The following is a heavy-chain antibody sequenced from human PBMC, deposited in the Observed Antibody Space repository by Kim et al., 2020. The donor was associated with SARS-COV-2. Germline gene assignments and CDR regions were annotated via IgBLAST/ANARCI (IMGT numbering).Heavy chain of an antibody. D-gene: IGHD1-20*01. CDR1: GFTFSNYW. V-gene: IGHV3-74*01. J-gene: IGHJ4*02. CDR3: TRSDGLNSLFDD. Sequence: GGSLRLSCAASGFTFSNYWLHWVRQAPGKGLVWVSRVNIDGSTTDYADSVKGRFTISRDNAKNTLYLLMNNLGAEDTAVYYCTRSDGLNSLFDDWGQGTL. CDR2: VNIDGSTT.